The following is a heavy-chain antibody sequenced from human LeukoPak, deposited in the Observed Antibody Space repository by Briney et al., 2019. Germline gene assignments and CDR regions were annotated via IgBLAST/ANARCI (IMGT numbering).Heavy chain of an antibody. Sequence: GGSLRLSCAASGFTFRSYSMHWVRQAPGKGLEWVSYISSTSSTIYYADSVKGRFTISRDNAKNSLYLQMNSLRDEDTAVYYCARARPTDYDILTGSLGWFDPWGQGTLVTVSS. J-gene: IGHJ5*02. CDR2: ISSTSSTI. D-gene: IGHD3-9*01. CDR3: ARARPTDYDILTGSLGWFDP. CDR1: GFTFRSYS. V-gene: IGHV3-48*02.